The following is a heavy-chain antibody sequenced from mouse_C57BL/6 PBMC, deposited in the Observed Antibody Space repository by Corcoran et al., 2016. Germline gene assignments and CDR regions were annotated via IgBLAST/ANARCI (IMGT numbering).Heavy chain of an antibody. D-gene: IGHD2-5*01. J-gene: IGHJ4*01. CDR1: GYAFSSYW. V-gene: IGHV1-80*01. CDR3: AREDDSNYYAMDY. CDR2: IYPGDGDT. Sequence: QVQLQQSGAELVKPGASVKISCKASGYAFSSYWMNWVKQRPGKGLEWIGQIYPGDGDTNYNGKFKGKATLTADKSSSTAYMQLSSLTSEDSAVYFCAREDDSNYYAMDYWGEGTSVTVSS.